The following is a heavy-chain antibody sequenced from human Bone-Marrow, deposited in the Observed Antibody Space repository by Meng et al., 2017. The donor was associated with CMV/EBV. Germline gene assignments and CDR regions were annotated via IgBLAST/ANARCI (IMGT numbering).Heavy chain of an antibody. CDR3: ARGSGDGYNLGWFDP. CDR1: GGSISSGSYY. Sequence: VQLQEPGPGWVKPSQPLSLTCTVSGGSISSGSYYWSWSRQPSGKGLEWIGRIYTSGSTNYNPSLKSRVTISVDTSKNQFSLKLSAVTAADTAVYYCARGSGDGYNLGWFDPWGQGTLVTVSS. J-gene: IGHJ5*02. CDR2: IYTSGST. D-gene: IGHD5-24*01. V-gene: IGHV4-61*02.